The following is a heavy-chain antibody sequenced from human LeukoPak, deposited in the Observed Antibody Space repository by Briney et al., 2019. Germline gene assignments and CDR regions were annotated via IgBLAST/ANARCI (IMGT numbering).Heavy chain of an antibody. CDR2: ISEDGSSA. CDR3: ARHLHD. D-gene: IGHD3-16*01. CDR1: GFTFSSYW. V-gene: IGHV3-74*01. J-gene: IGHJ4*02. Sequence: PGGSLRLSCAASGFTFSSYWMHWVRQAPGKGLVWFSRISEDGSSANYADSVKGRFTISRDNAKNTLYLQMNSLRAEDTAVYYCARHLHDWGQGTLVTVSS.